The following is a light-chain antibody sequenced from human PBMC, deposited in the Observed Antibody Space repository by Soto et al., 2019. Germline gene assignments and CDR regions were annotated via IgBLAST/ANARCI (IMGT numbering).Light chain of an antibody. Sequence: DIQMTQSPSSLSASVGVRVSITCRESQAIYNYLAWYQQKPGKVPTLLISAASTLQSGVPSRFSGSGSGTDFTLTISSLQPEDVATYYCQKFSAVPTFGGGTKVEI. J-gene: IGKJ4*01. CDR1: QAIYNY. CDR3: QKFSAVPT. V-gene: IGKV1-27*01. CDR2: AAS.